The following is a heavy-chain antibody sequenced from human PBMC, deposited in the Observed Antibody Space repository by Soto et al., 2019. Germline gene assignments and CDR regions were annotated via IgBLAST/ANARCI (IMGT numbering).Heavy chain of an antibody. Sequence: QLQLQESGPGLVKPSETLSLTCTVSRGSISSGTNYCAWIRQPPGKGLEWIANIYYSGSTFYNPSLNSRVTIPLDPSKNPSSLKLSSVTAADRAVYYWERHEEGWYCDAWGQGTLVTVAS. CDR1: RGSISSGTNY. V-gene: IGHV4-39*01. CDR3: ERHEEGWYCDA. CDR2: IYYSGST. J-gene: IGHJ4*02. D-gene: IGHD6-19*01.